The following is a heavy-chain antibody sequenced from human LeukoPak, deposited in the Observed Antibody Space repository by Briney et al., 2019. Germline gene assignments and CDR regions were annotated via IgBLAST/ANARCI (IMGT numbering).Heavy chain of an antibody. D-gene: IGHD3-10*01. CDR3: AKTSAGIRGGYFDY. J-gene: IGHJ4*02. CDR2: INDSGGNT. V-gene: IGHV3-23*01. Sequence: GSLRPSCAASGFTFSSYAMSWVRQAPGKGLEWVSLINDSGGNTYYADSVKGRFTISRDNSKNTLFLQMSSLRAEDTAVYYCAKTSAGIRGGYFDYWGQGTLVTVSS. CDR1: GFTFSSYA.